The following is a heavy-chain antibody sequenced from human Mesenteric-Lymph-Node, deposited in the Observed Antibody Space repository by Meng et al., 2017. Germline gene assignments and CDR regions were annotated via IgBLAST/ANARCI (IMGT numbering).Heavy chain of an antibody. CDR2: IYTSGST. J-gene: IGHJ3*02. CDR3: ARDRYYDILTDAFDI. Sequence: SETLSLTCAVYGGSFSGYYWSWIRQPPGKGLEWIGRIYTSGSTNYNPSLKSRVTMSVDTSKNQFSLKLSSVTAADTAVYYCARDRYYDILTDAFDIWGQGTMVTVSS. CDR1: GGSFSGYY. V-gene: IGHV4-59*10. D-gene: IGHD3-9*01.